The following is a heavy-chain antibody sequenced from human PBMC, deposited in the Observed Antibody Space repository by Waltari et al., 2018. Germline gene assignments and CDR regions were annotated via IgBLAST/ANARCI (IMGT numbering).Heavy chain of an antibody. J-gene: IGHJ5*02. Sequence: EVQLLESGGALVQPGGSLTLSCILSGFTISNYAMTWVRQAPGKGLQWVSTSAGNGATYYADPVKGRFSTYSDNSKSTLYLQMASLRAEDTAVYYCSKGKAVGIVDWFDPWGQGTLVTVSS. D-gene: IGHD2-15*01. CDR2: SAGNGAT. V-gene: IGHV3-23*01. CDR3: SKGKAVGIVDWFDP. CDR1: GFTISNYA.